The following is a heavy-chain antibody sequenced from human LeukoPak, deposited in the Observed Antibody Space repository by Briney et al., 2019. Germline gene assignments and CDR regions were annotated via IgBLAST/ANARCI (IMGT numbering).Heavy chain of an antibody. CDR2: IYHSGST. CDR3: ARVSSGSYYDWYFDL. J-gene: IGHJ2*01. Sequence: SETLSLTCAASGGSISSGGYSWSWIRQPPGKGLEWIGYIYHSGSTYYNPSLKSRVTISVDRSKNQSSLKLSSVTAADTAVYYCARVSSGSYYDWYFDLWGRGTLVTVSS. V-gene: IGHV4-30-2*01. D-gene: IGHD1-26*01. CDR1: GGSISSGGYS.